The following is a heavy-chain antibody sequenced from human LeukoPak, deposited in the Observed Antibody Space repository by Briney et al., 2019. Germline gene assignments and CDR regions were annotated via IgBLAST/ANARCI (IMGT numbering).Heavy chain of an antibody. J-gene: IGHJ5*02. CDR3: ARGRAVVVASDNWFDP. Sequence: GGSLRLSCAASGFTFSSYSMNWVRQAPGKGLEWVSSISTSSSYIYYADSVKGRFTISRDNAKNSLYLQMNSLRVEDTAVYYCARGRAVVVASDNWFDPWGQGTLVTVSS. V-gene: IGHV3-21*01. CDR1: GFTFSSYS. D-gene: IGHD2-15*01. CDR2: ISTSSSYI.